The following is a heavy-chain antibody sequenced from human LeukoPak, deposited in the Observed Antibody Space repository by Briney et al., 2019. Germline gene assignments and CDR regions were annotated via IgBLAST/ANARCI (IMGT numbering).Heavy chain of an antibody. CDR2: ISWNSGSI. CDR1: GFTFDDYA. D-gene: IGHD3-22*01. J-gene: IGHJ4*02. Sequence: SLRLSFAASGFTFDDYAMHWVRQAPGKGLGGGSGISWNSGSIGYADSVKGRFNISRDNAKNSLYLQMNSLRAEDTALYYCAKDIGYYDSSGYYDYWGQGTLVTVSS. V-gene: IGHV3-9*01. CDR3: AKDIGYYDSSGYYDY.